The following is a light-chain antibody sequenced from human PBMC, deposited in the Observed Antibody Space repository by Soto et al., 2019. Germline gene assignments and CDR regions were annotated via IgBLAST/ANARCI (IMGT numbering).Light chain of an antibody. CDR1: QSVSSKY. CDR3: QQRYTLIT. Sequence: EIVLTQSPGTLSLSPGERATLSCRASQSVSSKYLAWYQQKPGQAPRLLIYDASKRATGIPARFSGSGSGTDFTLTISSLEPEDFAVYYCQQRYTLITFGPGTKVDIK. V-gene: IGKV3-11*01. CDR2: DAS. J-gene: IGKJ3*01.